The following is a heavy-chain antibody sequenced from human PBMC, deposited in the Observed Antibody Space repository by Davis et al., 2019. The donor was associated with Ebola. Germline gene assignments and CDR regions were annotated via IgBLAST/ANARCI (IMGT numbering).Heavy chain of an antibody. CDR3: ARVYGDYTNYFDS. CDR1: GGSASNFTYY. V-gene: IGHV4-61*01. D-gene: IGHD4-17*01. J-gene: IGHJ4*02. Sequence: SETLSLTCTVPGGSASNFTYYWSWIRQPPGKGLEWIGYIHYTGPTNYNPSLKSRLTISIDTSKNQFTLKMTSVTASDTAVYYCARVYGDYTNYFDSWGQGTLVTVSS. CDR2: IHYTGPT.